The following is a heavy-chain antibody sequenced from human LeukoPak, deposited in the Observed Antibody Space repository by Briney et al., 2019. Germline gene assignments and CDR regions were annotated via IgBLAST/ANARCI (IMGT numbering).Heavy chain of an antibody. CDR1: GGSISSGGHF. J-gene: IGHJ4*02. CDR3: ARDQTGYGPIDY. CDR2: IYYSGST. D-gene: IGHD3-9*01. Sequence: SQTLSLTCTVSGGSISSGGHFWSWIRQHPGKGLEWIGSIYYSGSTYYNPSLKSRVTISVDTSENQFSLKLSSVTAVDTAVYYCARDQTGYGPIDYWGQGTLVTVSS. V-gene: IGHV4-31*03.